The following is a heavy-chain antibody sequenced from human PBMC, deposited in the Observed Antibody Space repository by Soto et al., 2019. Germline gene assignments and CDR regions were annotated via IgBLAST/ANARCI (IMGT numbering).Heavy chain of an antibody. V-gene: IGHV1-8*01. J-gene: IGHJ4*02. CDR3: ARAVKSRILYDYVWGSYRQPLYYFDY. Sequence: ASVKVSCKASGYTFTSYDINWVRQATGQGLEWMGWMNPNSGNTGYAQKFQGRVTMTRNTSISTAYMELSSLRSEDTAVYYCARAVKSRILYDYVWGSYRQPLYYFDYWGQGTLVTVSS. D-gene: IGHD3-16*02. CDR1: GYTFTSYD. CDR2: MNPNSGNT.